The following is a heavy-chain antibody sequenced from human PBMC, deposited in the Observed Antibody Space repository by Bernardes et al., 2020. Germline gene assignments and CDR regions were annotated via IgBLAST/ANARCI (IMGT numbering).Heavy chain of an antibody. CDR1: GGSISSYY. V-gene: IGHV4-59*01. CDR3: ARDSLVKYDYGDYGFDP. CDR2: IYYSGST. Sequence: SETLSLTCTVSGGSISSYYWSWIRQPPGKGLEWIGYIYYSGSTNYNPSLKSRVTISVDTSKNQFSLKLSSVTAADTAVYYCARDSLVKYDYGDYGFDPWGQGTLVTVSS. D-gene: IGHD4-17*01. J-gene: IGHJ5*02.